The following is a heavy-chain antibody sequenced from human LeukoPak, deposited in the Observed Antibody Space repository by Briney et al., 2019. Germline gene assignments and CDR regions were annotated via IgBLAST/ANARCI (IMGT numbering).Heavy chain of an antibody. J-gene: IGHJ4*02. CDR2: INPHSGVT. Sequence: GASVTVSCKASGFTFTDYYMHWVRLAPGQGLEWMGYINPHSGVTSFPQKFRGRVTLTTDTSISAAYMEPSSLISDDAAMYYCVREGITKAFDLWGQGALVTVSS. CDR3: VREGITKAFDL. CDR1: GFTFTDYY. V-gene: IGHV1-2*02. D-gene: IGHD1-14*01.